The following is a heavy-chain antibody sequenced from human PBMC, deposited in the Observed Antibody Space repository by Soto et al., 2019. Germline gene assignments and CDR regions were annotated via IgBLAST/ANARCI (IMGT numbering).Heavy chain of an antibody. CDR1: GFTFSSYG. V-gene: IGHV3-33*01. D-gene: IGHD1-20*01. CDR3: AREYNWNVDY. Sequence: QVQLVESGGGVVQPGRSLRLSCVASGFTFSSYGMHWVRQAPGKGLEWVAVIWYDGSNKYYADSVKGRFTISRDNSKNTLYLQMNSLRAEDTAVYYCAREYNWNVDYWGQGTLVTVSS. CDR2: IWYDGSNK. J-gene: IGHJ4*02.